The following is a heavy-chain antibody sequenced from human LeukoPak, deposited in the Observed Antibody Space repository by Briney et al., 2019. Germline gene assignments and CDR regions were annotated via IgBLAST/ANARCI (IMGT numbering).Heavy chain of an antibody. Sequence: TGGSLRLSCAASGFTFRNHGFHWVRQAPGKGLEWVAVIWYDGSKKYYVDSVKSRFTISRDDPKNTLYLQMNSLRPEDTALYYCARDVSYGSLLDWGQGTLVTVSS. CDR2: IWYDGSKK. V-gene: IGHV3-33*01. J-gene: IGHJ4*02. CDR1: GFTFRNHG. CDR3: ARDVSYGSLLD. D-gene: IGHD5-18*01.